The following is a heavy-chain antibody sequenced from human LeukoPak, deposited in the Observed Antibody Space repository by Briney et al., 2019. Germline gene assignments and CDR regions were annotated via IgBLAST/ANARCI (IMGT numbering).Heavy chain of an antibody. D-gene: IGHD5-18*01. J-gene: IGHJ4*02. CDR2: IYPGDSDT. CDR1: GYSFTSYW. CDR3: ARLGGHRTARGYSYDY. Sequence: GEALKISCKGSGYSFTSYWIGWVRQMPGKGLEWMGIIYPGDSDTRYSPSFQGQVTISADKSISTAYLQWSSLKASDTAMYYCARLGGHRTARGYSYDYWGQGTLVTVSS. V-gene: IGHV5-51*01.